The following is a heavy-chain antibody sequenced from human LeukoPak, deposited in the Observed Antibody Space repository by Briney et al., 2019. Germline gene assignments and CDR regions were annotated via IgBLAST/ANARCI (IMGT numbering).Heavy chain of an antibody. CDR1: GYTLTGYY. Sequence: ASVKVSCKASGYTLTGYYMHWVRQAPGQGLEWMGWINPNSGGTNYAQKFQGRVTMTRDTSISTAYMELSRLRSDDTAVYYCARGGSGWSYNWFDPWGQGTLVTVSS. V-gene: IGHV1-2*02. D-gene: IGHD6-19*01. J-gene: IGHJ5*02. CDR3: ARGGSGWSYNWFDP. CDR2: INPNSGGT.